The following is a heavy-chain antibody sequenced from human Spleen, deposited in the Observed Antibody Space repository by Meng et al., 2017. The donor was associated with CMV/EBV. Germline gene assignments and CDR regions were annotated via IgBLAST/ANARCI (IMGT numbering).Heavy chain of an antibody. CDR2: ISSGGSTT. CDR1: RFIFSDYS. D-gene: IGHD6-13*01. CDR3: ARSGEQLVHGMDV. J-gene: IGHJ6*02. Sequence: GGSLRLSCAASRFIFSDYSMTWIRQAPGKGLEWVADISSGGSTTYYVDSVKGRFTISRDNAKNSLYLQMNSLRAEDTAVYYCARSGEQLVHGMDVWGQGTTVTVSS. V-gene: IGHV3-11*04.